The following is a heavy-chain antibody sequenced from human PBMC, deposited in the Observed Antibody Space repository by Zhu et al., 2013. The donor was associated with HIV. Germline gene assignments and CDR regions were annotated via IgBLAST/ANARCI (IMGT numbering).Heavy chain of an antibody. V-gene: IGHV1-18*01. D-gene: IGHD6-6*01. CDR1: DYTFTSYG. Sequence: QVQLVQSGAEVKKPGASVKVSCKASDYTFTSYGISWVRQARGRGLEWMGWISAYNGNTNYAQIFQGRVTMTTDTSTSTAYMELRSLRSDDTAMYYCARLRYSASSSFDYWGQGTLVTVSS. CDR2: ISAYNGNT. J-gene: IGHJ4*02. CDR3: ARLRYSASSSFDY.